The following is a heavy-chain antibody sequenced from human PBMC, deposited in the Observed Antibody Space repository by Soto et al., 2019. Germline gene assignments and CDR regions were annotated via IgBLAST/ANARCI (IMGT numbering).Heavy chain of an antibody. D-gene: IGHD4-17*01. CDR1: GGTFSSYA. Sequence: QVQLVQSGAEVKKPGSSVKVSCKASGGTFSSYAISWVRQAPGQGLEWMGGIIPIFGTANYAQKFQGRVTITADKSTSAAYMELSSLRSEDTAVYYCAGNAVHGDSPPESCSSYYYYYGMDVWGQGTTVTVSS. CDR3: AGNAVHGDSPPESCSSYYYYYGMDV. J-gene: IGHJ6*02. V-gene: IGHV1-69*06. CDR2: IIPIFGTA.